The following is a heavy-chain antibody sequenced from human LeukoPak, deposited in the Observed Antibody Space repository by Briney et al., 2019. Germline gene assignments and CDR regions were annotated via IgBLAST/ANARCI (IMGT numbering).Heavy chain of an antibody. V-gene: IGHV4-34*01. J-gene: IGHJ4*02. D-gene: IGHD6-19*01. Sequence: SETLSLTCAVYGGSFSGYYWSWIRQPPGKGLEWIGEINHSGSTNYNPSLKSRVTISVDTSKNQFSLKLSSVTAADTAVYYCARDRGSGWSAFDYWGQGTLVTVSS. CDR3: ARDRGSGWSAFDY. CDR2: INHSGST. CDR1: GGSFSGYY.